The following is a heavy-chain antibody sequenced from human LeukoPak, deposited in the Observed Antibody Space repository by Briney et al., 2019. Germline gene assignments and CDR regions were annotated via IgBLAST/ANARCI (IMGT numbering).Heavy chain of an antibody. Sequence: ASVKVSCKASGGTFSSYTISWVRQAPGQGLEWMGRIIPIRGIANYAQKFQGRVTITADKSTSTAYMELSSLRSEDTAVYYCASFVGMGAFDIWGQGTMVTVSS. D-gene: IGHD5-24*01. CDR3: ASFVGMGAFDI. V-gene: IGHV1-69*02. CDR1: GGTFSSYT. J-gene: IGHJ3*02. CDR2: IIPIRGIA.